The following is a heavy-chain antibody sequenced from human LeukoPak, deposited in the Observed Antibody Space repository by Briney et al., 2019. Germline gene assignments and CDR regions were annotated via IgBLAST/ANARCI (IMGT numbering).Heavy chain of an antibody. V-gene: IGHV3-64D*09. CDR1: GFTFSAFA. Sequence: QAGGSLRLSCSASGFTFSAFAMHWVRQAPGKGLEYVSGISFNGVSTSYADSLKGSGTISRDSSKNTLYLQMESERVENTAVSLCVKERKARVYYFDQWGQGTLVTVSS. CDR3: VKERKARVYYFDQ. D-gene: IGHD2-8*01. J-gene: IGHJ4*02. CDR2: ISFNGVST.